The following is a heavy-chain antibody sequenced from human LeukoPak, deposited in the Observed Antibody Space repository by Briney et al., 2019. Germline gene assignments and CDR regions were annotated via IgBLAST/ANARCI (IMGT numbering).Heavy chain of an antibody. CDR1: GFTFSSYW. J-gene: IGHJ3*02. CDR2: IKQDGSEK. Sequence: GGSLRLSCAASGFTFSSYWMSWVRQAPGKGLEWVANIKQDGSEKYYVDSVKGRFTISRDNAKNSLYLQMNSLRAEDTAVYYCARGLQWLVSDAFDIWGQGTMVTVSS. D-gene: IGHD6-19*01. CDR3: ARGLQWLVSDAFDI. V-gene: IGHV3-7*01.